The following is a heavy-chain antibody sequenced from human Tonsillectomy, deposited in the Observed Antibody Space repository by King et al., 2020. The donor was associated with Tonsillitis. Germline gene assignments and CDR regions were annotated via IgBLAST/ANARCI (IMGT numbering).Heavy chain of an antibody. Sequence: VQLQQWGAGLLKPSETLSLTCAVYGGSFSDYYWSWIRQPPGKGLEWIGETNHTGSTNYNPSLKSRVTISVDTSKKQFFLKLSSVTAADTAVYYCASISECHYHLTFAHYASTGFDPWGQGTLVPVSS. J-gene: IGHJ5*02. V-gene: IGHV4-34*01. CDR1: GGSFSDYY. D-gene: IGHD2/OR15-2a*01. CDR3: ASISECHYHLTFAHYASTGFDP. CDR2: TNHTGST.